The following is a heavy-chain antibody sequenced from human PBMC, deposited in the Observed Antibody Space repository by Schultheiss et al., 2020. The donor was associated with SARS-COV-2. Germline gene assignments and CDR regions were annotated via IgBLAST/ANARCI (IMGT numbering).Heavy chain of an antibody. Sequence: ASVKVSCKASGYTFTSYGISWVRQAPGQGLEWMGWISAYNGNTNYAQKLQGRVTMTTDTSTSTAYMELRSLRSDDTAVYYCARGLQMTTNYYYYGMDVWGQGTTVTVSS. CDR3: ARGLQMTTNYYYYGMDV. CDR1: GYTFTSYG. J-gene: IGHJ6*02. CDR2: ISAYNGNT. V-gene: IGHV1-18*01. D-gene: IGHD5-24*01.